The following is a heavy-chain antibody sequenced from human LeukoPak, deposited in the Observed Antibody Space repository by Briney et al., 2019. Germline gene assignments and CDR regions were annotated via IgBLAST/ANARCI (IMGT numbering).Heavy chain of an antibody. CDR3: ARDLRVAGTVGY. D-gene: IGHD4-23*01. CDR1: GYTFTSYG. Sequence: ASVKVSCKASGYTFTSYGISWVRQAPGQGLEWMGWISAYNGNTNYAQKLQGRVTMTADTSTSTAYMELRSLRSDDTAVYYCARDLRVAGTVGYWGQGTLVTVSS. V-gene: IGHV1-18*01. CDR2: ISAYNGNT. J-gene: IGHJ4*02.